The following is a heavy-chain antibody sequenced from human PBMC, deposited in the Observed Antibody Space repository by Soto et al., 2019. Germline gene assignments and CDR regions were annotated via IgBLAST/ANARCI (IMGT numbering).Heavy chain of an antibody. D-gene: IGHD6-6*01. CDR1: GGTFSSYA. Sequence: SVKVSCKASGGTFSSYAISWVRQAPGQGLEWMGGIIPIFGTANYAQKFQGRVTITADESTSTAYMELSSLRSEGTAVYYCARVGSSSSPWFDPWGQGTLVTVSS. CDR3: ARVGSSSSPWFDP. V-gene: IGHV1-69*13. CDR2: IIPIFGTA. J-gene: IGHJ5*02.